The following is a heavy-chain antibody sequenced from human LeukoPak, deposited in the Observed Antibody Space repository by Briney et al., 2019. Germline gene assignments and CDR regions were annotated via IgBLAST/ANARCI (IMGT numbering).Heavy chain of an antibody. CDR1: GFTFSSYG. J-gene: IGHJ4*02. V-gene: IGHV3-33*01. Sequence: GGSLRLSCAASGFTFSSYGMHWVRQAPGKGLEWVAVIWYDGSNKYYVDSVKGRFTISRDNSKNTLYLQMNSLRAEDTAVYYCARHLRQRQQLVTILDYWGQGTLVTVSS. CDR2: IWYDGSNK. D-gene: IGHD6-13*01. CDR3: ARHLRQRQQLVTILDY.